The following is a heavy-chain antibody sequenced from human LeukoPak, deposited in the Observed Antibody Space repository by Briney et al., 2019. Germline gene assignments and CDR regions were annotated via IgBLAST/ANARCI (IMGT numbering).Heavy chain of an antibody. Sequence: GGSLRLSCAASGFTVSSNYMSWVRQAPGKGLEWVSVIYSGGSTYYADSVKGRFPISRDNSKNPLHLQMNSLIAEDTAVNYCSRGPTGYSYGPFDYWGQGTLVTVSS. CDR1: GFTVSSNY. CDR3: SRGPTGYSYGPFDY. J-gene: IGHJ4*02. D-gene: IGHD5-18*01. CDR2: IYSGGST. V-gene: IGHV3-53*01.